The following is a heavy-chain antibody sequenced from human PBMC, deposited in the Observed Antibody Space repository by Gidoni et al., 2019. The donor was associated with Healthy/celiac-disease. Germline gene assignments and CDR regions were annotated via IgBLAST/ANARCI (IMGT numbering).Heavy chain of an antibody. V-gene: IGHV1-8*01. CDR1: GYTFTSYD. CDR2: MNPNSGNT. Sequence: QVQLVQSGAEVKKPGASVKVSCKASGYTFTSYDINWVRQATGQGLEWMGWMNPNSGNTGYAQKFQGRVTMTRNTSISTAYMELSSLRSEDTAVYYCARLPRYSRNLPFDYWGQGTLVTVSS. D-gene: IGHD6-13*01. J-gene: IGHJ4*02. CDR3: ARLPRYSRNLPFDY.